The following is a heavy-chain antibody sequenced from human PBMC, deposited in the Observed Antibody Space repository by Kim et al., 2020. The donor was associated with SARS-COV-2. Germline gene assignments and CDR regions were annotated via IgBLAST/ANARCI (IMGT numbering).Heavy chain of an antibody. CDR1: GGSFASHIYY. CDR3: AKQGARRYGMDV. Sequence: SETLSLTCSVSGGSFASHIYYWGWVRQPPGKGLEWIGHISPNGTTNYTASLKSRLNISIDASKSRFSLKLKSVTAADTAVYYCAKQGARRYGMDVWGPGTRVTVSS. CDR2: ISPNGTT. J-gene: IGHJ6*02. D-gene: IGHD2-15*01. V-gene: IGHV4-39*02.